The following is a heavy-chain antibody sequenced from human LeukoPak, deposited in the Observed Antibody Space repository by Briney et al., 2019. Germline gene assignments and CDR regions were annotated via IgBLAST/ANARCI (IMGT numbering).Heavy chain of an antibody. D-gene: IGHD3-16*02. J-gene: IGHJ4*02. V-gene: IGHV1-18*01. CDR2: ISAYNGSI. Sequence: ASVKASCKAYGYTFSSHGISWVRQAPGQGLEWMGWISAYNGSINSAQKLQGRLTMTTNTSTNTAYMELRGLRSDDTAVYYCARDWVRYCSTASCLLQFDSWGQGTLVTVSS. CDR1: GYTFSSHG. CDR3: ARDWVRYCSTASCLLQFDS.